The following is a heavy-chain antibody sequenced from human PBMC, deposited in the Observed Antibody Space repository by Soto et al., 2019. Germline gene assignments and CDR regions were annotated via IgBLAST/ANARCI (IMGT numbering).Heavy chain of an antibody. CDR2: INSDGSST. D-gene: IGHD6-13*01. J-gene: IGHJ2*01. CDR1: GFTFSSYW. V-gene: IGHV3-74*01. Sequence: EVQLVESGGGLVQPGGSLRLSCAASGFTFSSYWMHWVRQAPGKGLVWVSRINSDGSSTSYAYSVKGRFTISRDNAEITLYVQMNSLRDEDTAVYYCARDVSSWYWYFDLWGRGTLVTVSS. CDR3: ARDVSSWYWYFDL.